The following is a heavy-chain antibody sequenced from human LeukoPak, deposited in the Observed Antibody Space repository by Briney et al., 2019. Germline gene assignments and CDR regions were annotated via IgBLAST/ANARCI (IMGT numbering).Heavy chain of an antibody. CDR3: ARLAAAGPLLVRVNWFDP. V-gene: IGHV5-51*01. CDR1: GYSFTSYW. CDR2: IYPGDSDT. Sequence: GESLKISCKGSGYSFTSYWIGWVRQMPGKGLEWMGIIYPGDSDTRYSPSFQGQVTISADKSISTAYLQWSSLKASDTAMYYCARLAAAGPLLVRVNWFDPWGQGTLVTVSS. J-gene: IGHJ5*02. D-gene: IGHD6-13*01.